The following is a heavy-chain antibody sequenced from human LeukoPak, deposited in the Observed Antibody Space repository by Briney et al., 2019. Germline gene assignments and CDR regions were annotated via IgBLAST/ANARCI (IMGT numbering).Heavy chain of an antibody. CDR2: IYPGDSDI. D-gene: IGHD2-8*02. V-gene: IGHV5-51*01. CDR1: GYSFTNYC. Sequence: PGESLKISCKGSGYSFTNYCIAWVRQMPGKGLDWMGIIYPGDSDIRYSPSFQGQVTISADKSISTAYLQWSSLKASDTAMYYCAKLGGVWESTLYLDYWAQGTLVTVSS. J-gene: IGHJ4*02. CDR3: AKLGGVWESTLYLDY.